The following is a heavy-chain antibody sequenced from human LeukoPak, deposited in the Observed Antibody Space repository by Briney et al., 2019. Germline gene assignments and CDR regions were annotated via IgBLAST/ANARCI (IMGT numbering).Heavy chain of an antibody. Sequence: SETLSLTCAVYGGSFSGYYWSWIRQPAGKGLEWIGRIYTSGSTNYNPSLKSRVTISVDTSKNQFSLKLSSVTAADTAVYYCALSSLYWYFDLWGRGTLVTVSS. D-gene: IGHD6-13*01. CDR3: ALSSLYWYFDL. CDR2: IYTSGST. CDR1: GGSFSGYY. J-gene: IGHJ2*01. V-gene: IGHV4-59*10.